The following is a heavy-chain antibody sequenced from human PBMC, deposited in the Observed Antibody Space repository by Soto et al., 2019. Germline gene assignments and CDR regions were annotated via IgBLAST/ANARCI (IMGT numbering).Heavy chain of an antibody. CDR2: ISYDGSNK. Sequence: GGSLRLSCAASGFTFSSYGIHWVRQAPGKGLEWVAVISYDGSNKYYADSVKGRFTISRDNSKNTLYLQMNSLRAEDTAVYYCAKDYSSTWYGLDYWGQGTLVTVSS. CDR1: GFTFSSYG. J-gene: IGHJ4*02. D-gene: IGHD6-13*01. CDR3: AKDYSSTWYGLDY. V-gene: IGHV3-30*18.